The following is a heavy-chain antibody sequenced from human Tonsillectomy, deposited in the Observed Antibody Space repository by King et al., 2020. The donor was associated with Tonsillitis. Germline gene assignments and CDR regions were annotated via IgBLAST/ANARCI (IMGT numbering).Heavy chain of an antibody. D-gene: IGHD2-21*02. CDR1: RFTFTNYG. J-gene: IGHJ4*02. CDR2: LWHDGSNK. CDR3: ARDQGGGDCYSPDY. Sequence: VQLVESGGGVVQPGRSLRLSCLASRFTFTNYGMHWVRQAPGKGLEWVAVLWHDGSNKHYADSVKGRFTISRDNSRNTLYLQMSSLRAEDTAVYYCARDQGGGDCYSPDYWGQGTLVTVSA. V-gene: IGHV3-33*08.